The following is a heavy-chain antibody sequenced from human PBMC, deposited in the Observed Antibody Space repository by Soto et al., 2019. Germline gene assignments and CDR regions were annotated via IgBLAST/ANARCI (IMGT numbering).Heavy chain of an antibody. V-gene: IGHV4-59*12. CDR3: ARDLWGYCGTDCYPLDV. D-gene: IGHD2-21*02. CDR2: IYYSEST. CDR1: GGSFSPNY. J-gene: IGHJ6*02. Sequence: PSETLSLTCTVSGGSFSPNYWSWIRQPPGKGLEKISFIYYSESTTYNPSIKSRVNISVATSKNQFSLKKTSVTVADTAIYYCARDLWGYCGTDCYPLDVWGQGTTVT.